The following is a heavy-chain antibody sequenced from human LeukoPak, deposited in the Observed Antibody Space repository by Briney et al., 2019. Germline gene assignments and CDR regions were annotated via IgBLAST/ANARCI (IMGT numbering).Heavy chain of an antibody. Sequence: GGSLRLSCAASGFTFSNYDVHWVRQAPGKGLEWVAVISYDGSNKYYADSVKGRFTISRDNSKNTLYLQMNSLRAEDTAMYYCARDNLISSYYFDYWGQGTLVTVSS. CDR1: GFTFSNYD. CDR3: ARDNLISSYYFDY. V-gene: IGHV3-30*03. D-gene: IGHD6-13*01. J-gene: IGHJ4*02. CDR2: ISYDGSNK.